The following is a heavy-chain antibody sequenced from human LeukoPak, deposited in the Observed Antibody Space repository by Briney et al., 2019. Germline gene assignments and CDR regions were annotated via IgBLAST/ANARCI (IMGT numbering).Heavy chain of an antibody. D-gene: IGHD5-18*01. V-gene: IGHV4-59*08. Sequence: PSETLSLTCTVSGGSISSYYWSWIRQPPGKGLGWIGYIYYSGSTNYNPSLKSRVTISVDTSKNQFSLKLSSVTAADTAVYYCARERTGYSYGRTFDPWGQGTLVTVSS. CDR1: GGSISSYY. CDR3: ARERTGYSYGRTFDP. J-gene: IGHJ5*02. CDR2: IYYSGST.